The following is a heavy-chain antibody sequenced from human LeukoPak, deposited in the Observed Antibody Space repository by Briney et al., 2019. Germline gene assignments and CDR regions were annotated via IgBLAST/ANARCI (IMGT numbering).Heavy chain of an antibody. CDR3: ARSSNLHYFDY. CDR1: GDSVSNNGAI. CDR2: TYYRSKRSN. V-gene: IGHV6-1*01. J-gene: IGHJ4*02. Sequence: SQTLSLTCAISGDSVSNNGAIWIWIRQSPSRGLQWLGRTYYRSKRSNDYAVSVESRITLNVDTSKNQFSLHLNSVTPEDTAVYYCARSSNLHYFDYWGQGTQVTVSS.